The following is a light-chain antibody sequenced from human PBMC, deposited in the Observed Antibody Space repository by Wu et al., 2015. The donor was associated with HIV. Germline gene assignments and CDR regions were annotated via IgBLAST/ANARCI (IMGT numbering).Light chain of an antibody. CDR2: GTY. CDR3: QQYYSNPT. V-gene: IGKV1-8*01. J-gene: IGKJ3*01. CDR1: QGITNY. Sequence: IRLSQSPSSLSASTGDRVNITCRASQGITNYLAWYRQKPGKAPELLISGTYTLQSGVASRFSGSGSGTDFTLTIDCLQSEDFATYYCQQYYSNPTFGPGTKVDIK.